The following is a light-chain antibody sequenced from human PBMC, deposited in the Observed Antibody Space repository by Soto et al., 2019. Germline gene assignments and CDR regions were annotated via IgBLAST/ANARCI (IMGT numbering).Light chain of an antibody. CDR2: DAS. Sequence: EIVLTQSPATLSLSPGERETLSCRASQSVSSYLAWYQQKPGQAPRLLIYDASNRATGIPARFSGSGSGTDFTLTISSLEPEDFAVYYCQQRSNWPRTFGQGTKVDIK. V-gene: IGKV3-11*01. CDR1: QSVSSY. CDR3: QQRSNWPRT. J-gene: IGKJ1*01.